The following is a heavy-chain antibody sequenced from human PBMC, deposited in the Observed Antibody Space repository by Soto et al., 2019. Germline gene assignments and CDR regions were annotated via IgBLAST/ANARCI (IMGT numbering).Heavy chain of an antibody. D-gene: IGHD3-9*01. CDR3: ATQDPNYDILTADFDY. CDR2: IRSKTDSGTT. V-gene: IGHV3-15*01. J-gene: IGHJ4*02. Sequence: PGGSLRLSCAASGFTFSNAWMSWVRQAPGKGLEWVGRIRSKTDSGTTDYAAHVKGSFTISRDDSKNALYMQMKSVKAEDTAVYYCATQDPNYDILTADFDYWGQGTLVTVSS. CDR1: GFTFSNAW.